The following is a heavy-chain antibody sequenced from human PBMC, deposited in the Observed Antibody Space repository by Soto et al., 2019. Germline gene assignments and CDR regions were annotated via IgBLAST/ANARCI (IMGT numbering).Heavy chain of an antibody. Sequence: ASVKVSCKASGYTFTGYYVHWVRQAPGQGLEWMGWINPNSGDTYLAQRFQGRVTMNRDTSIGTAYMELSSLRSEDTAVYYCATDRYSRGDYYYGMDVWGQGTTVTVSS. CDR2: INPNSGDT. J-gene: IGHJ6*02. CDR3: ATDRYSRGDYYYGMDV. D-gene: IGHD6-13*01. V-gene: IGHV1-2*02. CDR1: GYTFTGYY.